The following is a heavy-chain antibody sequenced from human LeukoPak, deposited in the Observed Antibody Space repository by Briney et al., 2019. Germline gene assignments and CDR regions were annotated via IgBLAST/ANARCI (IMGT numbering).Heavy chain of an antibody. CDR1: GYTFTYYA. Sequence: ASVKVSCKASGYTFTYYAMHWVRQAPGQRLEWMGWINTGNGNTKYSQNFQGRVTITRDTSASTGYMELGSLRSEDTAVYYCARPAGRLGSSVLPPDYWGQGTLVTVSS. V-gene: IGHV1-3*04. CDR2: INTGNGNT. D-gene: IGHD6-13*01. J-gene: IGHJ4*02. CDR3: ARPAGRLGSSVLPPDY.